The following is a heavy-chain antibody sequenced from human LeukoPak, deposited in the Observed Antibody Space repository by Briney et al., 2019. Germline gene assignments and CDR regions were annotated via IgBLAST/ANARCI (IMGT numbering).Heavy chain of an antibody. Sequence: VASVKVSCKASGYTFTSYYMHWMRQAPGQGLEWMGIINPSGGSTSYAQKFQGRVTMTRDTSTSTVYMELSSLRSEDTAVYYCARGALLAAAGTFYYYGMDVWGQGTTVTVSS. CDR2: INPSGGST. V-gene: IGHV1-46*01. CDR3: ARGALLAAAGTFYYYGMDV. CDR1: GYTFTSYY. J-gene: IGHJ6*02. D-gene: IGHD6-13*01.